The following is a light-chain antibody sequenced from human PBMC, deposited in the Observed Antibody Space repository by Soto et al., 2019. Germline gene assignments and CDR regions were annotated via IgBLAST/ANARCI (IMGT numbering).Light chain of an antibody. Sequence: QMSQSPSSLVDLVGDRVTINCRASQSIAGYLSWYQQRPGKAPKFLIYSASSLQRGVPSRFSGSGSGTDFSLTSSGLQPEDFATYFCQQSFRVPITCGQGTRLEIK. V-gene: IGKV1-39*01. J-gene: IGKJ5*01. CDR2: SAS. CDR3: QQSFRVPIT. CDR1: QSIAGY.